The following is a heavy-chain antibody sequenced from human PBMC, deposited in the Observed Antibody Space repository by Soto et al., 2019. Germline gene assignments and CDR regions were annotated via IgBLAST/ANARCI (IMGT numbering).Heavy chain of an antibody. D-gene: IGHD2-21*01. CDR3: ARAFIPGSTLARHWFDP. Sequence: QVQLVQSGAEVKKPGASVKVSCKASGYTFTGYYMHWVRQAPGQGLEWMGWINPNSGGTNYAQKFQGWVTMTRDTSISTAYMELSMLRSDDTAVYYCARAFIPGSTLARHWFDPWGQGTLVTVSS. CDR1: GYTFTGYY. CDR2: INPNSGGT. V-gene: IGHV1-2*04. J-gene: IGHJ5*02.